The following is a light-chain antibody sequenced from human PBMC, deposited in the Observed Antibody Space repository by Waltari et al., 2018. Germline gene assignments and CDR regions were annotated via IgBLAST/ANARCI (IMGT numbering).Light chain of an antibody. CDR3: AAWDDSLNGRV. CDR2: TDN. Sequence: QSVLPQPPSASGTPGQGVTIACSGSGSNIGSNTVSWYQQFPGTAPQPLIHTDNQRPAGVPDRFSGSKSGTSASLAISGLQSEDEAHYYCAAWDDSLNGRVFGGGTKVTVL. J-gene: IGLJ3*02. CDR1: GSNIGSNT. V-gene: IGLV1-44*01.